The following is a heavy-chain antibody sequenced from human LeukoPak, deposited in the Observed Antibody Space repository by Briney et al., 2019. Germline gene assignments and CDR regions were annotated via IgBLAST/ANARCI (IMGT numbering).Heavy chain of an antibody. CDR3: ARGPPYGSRSDYFDY. J-gene: IGHJ4*02. CDR2: IKTKASAGTT. D-gene: IGHD3-10*01. CDR1: GFTFSYVW. Sequence: GGSLRLSCAASGFTFSYVWMSWVRQAPGRGPEWVGRIKTKASAGTTDYAAAVRGRFTISRDDSKNMVYLQMNSLKTEDTAVYYCARGPPYGSRSDYFDYWGQGTLVTVSA. V-gene: IGHV3-15*01.